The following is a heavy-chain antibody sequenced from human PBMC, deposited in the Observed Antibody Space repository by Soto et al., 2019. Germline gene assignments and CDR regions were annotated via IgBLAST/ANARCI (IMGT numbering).Heavy chain of an antibody. CDR2: INAGNGNT. CDR1: GYTFTSYA. Sequence: QVQLVQSGAEVKKPGASVKVSCKASGYTFTSYAMHWVRQAPGQRLEWMGWINAGNGNTKYSQKFQGRVTITRDTSASTAYMELSSLRSEDTAVYYCARAISSSYFYYYYYMDVWGKGTTVTVSS. CDR3: ARAISSSYFYYYYYMDV. J-gene: IGHJ6*03. D-gene: IGHD6-13*01. V-gene: IGHV1-3*01.